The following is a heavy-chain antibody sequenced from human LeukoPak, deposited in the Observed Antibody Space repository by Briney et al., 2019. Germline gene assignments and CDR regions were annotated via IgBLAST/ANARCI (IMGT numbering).Heavy chain of an antibody. D-gene: IGHD3-9*01. CDR3: ARARERYFDWLPDDY. CDR2: ISSSSSTI. Sequence: GGSLRLSCAASGFTFSSYSMNWARQAPGKGLEWVSYISSSSSTIYYADSVKGRFTISRDNAKNSLYLQMNSLRDEDTAVYYCARARERYFDWLPDDYWGQGTLVTVSS. CDR1: GFTFSSYS. J-gene: IGHJ4*02. V-gene: IGHV3-48*02.